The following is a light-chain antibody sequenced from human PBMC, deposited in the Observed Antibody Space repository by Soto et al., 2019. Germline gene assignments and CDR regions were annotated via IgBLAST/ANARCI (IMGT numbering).Light chain of an antibody. CDR3: QQRSNWPIT. V-gene: IGKV3-11*01. CDR2: DAS. Sequence: DILLTQSPSTWSLFPCEIATLSCRASQSVSSYLAWYQQKPGQAPRLLIYDASNRAKGIPARFSGSGPGTDFTLTISSLEPEDFAVYYCQQRSNWPITFGQGTRLEIK. J-gene: IGKJ5*01. CDR1: QSVSSY.